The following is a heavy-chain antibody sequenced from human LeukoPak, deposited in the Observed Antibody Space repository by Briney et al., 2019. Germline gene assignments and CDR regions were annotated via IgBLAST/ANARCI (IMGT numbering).Heavy chain of an antibody. CDR1: GYTFTSYG. J-gene: IGHJ4*02. V-gene: IGHV1-18*01. Sequence: ASVKVSCKASGYTFTSYGISWVRQAPGQGLEWMGWISAYNGDTNYAQKLQGRVTMTTDTSTSTAYMELRSLRSDDTAVYYCARDYYGTPPLGYWGQGTLVTVSS. CDR3: ARDYYGTPPLGY. D-gene: IGHD3-10*01. CDR2: ISAYNGDT.